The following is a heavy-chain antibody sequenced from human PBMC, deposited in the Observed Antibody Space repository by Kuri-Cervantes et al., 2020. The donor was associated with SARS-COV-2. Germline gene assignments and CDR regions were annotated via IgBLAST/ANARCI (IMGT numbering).Heavy chain of an antibody. Sequence: GESLKISCAASGFTFSSYGMHCVRQAPGKGLEWVAVIWYDGSNKYYADSVKGRFTISRDNSKNTLYLQMNSLRAEDTAVYYCARDPPRGTDYGGSMDVWGQGTTVTVSS. V-gene: IGHV3-33*01. CDR3: ARDPPRGTDYGGSMDV. CDR2: IWYDGSNK. CDR1: GFTFSSYG. J-gene: IGHJ6*02. D-gene: IGHD4-23*01.